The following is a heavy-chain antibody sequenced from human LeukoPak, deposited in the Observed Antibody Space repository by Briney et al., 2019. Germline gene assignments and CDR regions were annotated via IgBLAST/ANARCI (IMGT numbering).Heavy chain of an antibody. V-gene: IGHV7-4-1*02. CDR3: ARGRRGFYYYGMDV. CDR1: GYTFKSYA. J-gene: IGHJ6*02. CDR2: INTDTGNP. Sequence: ASVKVSCKASGYTFKSYAMNWVRQAPGQGLEWMGWINTDTGNPTYAQVFTGQFVFSLDTSVSTAYLQISSLKAEDTAVYYCARGRRGFYYYGMDVWGQGTTVTVSS.